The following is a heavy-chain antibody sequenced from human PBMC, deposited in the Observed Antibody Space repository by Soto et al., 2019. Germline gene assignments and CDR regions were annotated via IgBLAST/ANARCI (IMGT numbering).Heavy chain of an antibody. J-gene: IGHJ6*02. CDR2: IYYSGST. CDR3: ARHSGYYDYYGMYV. CDR1: GGSISSSGYY. Sequence: SETLSLTCTVSGGSISSSGYYWGWIRQPPRKGQECIGSIYYSGSTYYNPSLKSRVTISVDTSRNLFSLKLSSVTAADTVVYYCARHSGYYDYYGMYVWGQGTTVTVSS. V-gene: IGHV4-39*01. D-gene: IGHD1-26*01.